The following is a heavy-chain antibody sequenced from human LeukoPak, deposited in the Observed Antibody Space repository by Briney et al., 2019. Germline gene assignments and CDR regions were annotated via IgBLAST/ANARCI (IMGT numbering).Heavy chain of an antibody. CDR3: ARLNRLAAVGTVYYHAMDV. Sequence: SETLSLTCTVFGGSISGSYWSWIRLPPGKGLQWIGYIHSSGTINYNPALMSRITVSVDTSRNQFSLKVRSVTAADMAVYYCARLNRLAAVGTVYYHAMDVWGQGTAVTVSS. CDR2: IHSSGTI. J-gene: IGHJ6*02. CDR1: GGSISGSY. D-gene: IGHD6-13*01. V-gene: IGHV4-59*08.